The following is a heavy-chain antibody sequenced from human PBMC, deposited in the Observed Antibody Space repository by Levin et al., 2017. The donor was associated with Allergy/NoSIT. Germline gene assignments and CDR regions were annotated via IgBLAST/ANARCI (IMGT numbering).Heavy chain of an antibody. Sequence: GESLKISCKGSGYSFTNYWIGWVRQMPGKGLEWMGIIYPGDSDTSYSPSFQGQVTISADKSISTAYLQWSSLKASDTGMYFCARLEQDCSSGDCYGWFDPWGQGTLVTVSS. D-gene: IGHD2-15*01. J-gene: IGHJ5*02. CDR1: GYSFTNYW. V-gene: IGHV5-51*01. CDR3: ARLEQDCSSGDCYGWFDP. CDR2: IYPGDSDT.